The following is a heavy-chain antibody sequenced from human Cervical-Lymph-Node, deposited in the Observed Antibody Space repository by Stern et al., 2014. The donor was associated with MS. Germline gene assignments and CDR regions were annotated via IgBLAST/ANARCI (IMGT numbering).Heavy chain of an antibody. D-gene: IGHD4-17*01. Sequence: QVQLLQPGAEVKKPGSSVKVSCRASGSTFNTYAINWVRQAPGQGLEWMGGIIPIFGTAKYAQEFQGRVTINADDSTNTVYMELSSLRSEDTAVYYCARPTTVTVGAMDVWGQGTTVTVSS. V-gene: IGHV1-69*01. CDR2: IIPIFGTA. CDR3: ARPTTVTVGAMDV. CDR1: GSTFNTYA. J-gene: IGHJ6*02.